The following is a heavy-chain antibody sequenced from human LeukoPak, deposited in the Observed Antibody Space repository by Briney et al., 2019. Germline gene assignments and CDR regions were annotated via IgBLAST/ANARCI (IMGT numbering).Heavy chain of an antibody. CDR3: AKDEYSSSWYTFDY. D-gene: IGHD6-13*01. Sequence: PGGSLRLSCAASGFTFSSYEMNWVRQAPGKGLKWVSYISSSGSTIYYADSVKGRFTISRDNAKNSLYLQMNSLRAEDTALYYCAKDEYSSSWYTFDYWGQGTLVTVSS. J-gene: IGHJ4*02. CDR1: GFTFSSYE. V-gene: IGHV3-48*03. CDR2: ISSSGSTI.